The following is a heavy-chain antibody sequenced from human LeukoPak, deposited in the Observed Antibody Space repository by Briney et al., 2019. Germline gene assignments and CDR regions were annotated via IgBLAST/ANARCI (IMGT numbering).Heavy chain of an antibody. V-gene: IGHV4-59*13. CDR3: ARMSNMGGRYSGYDYPFDY. J-gene: IGHJ4*02. CDR2: IFFSGST. D-gene: IGHD5-12*01. Sequence: PSETLSLTSTVSGGSIISYYWSWIRQPPENGLEWIGHIFFSGSTDYNPSIKSRVTISVDTSKNQISLKLSSVAAADTAVYYCARMSNMGGRYSGYDYPFDYWGQGTLVTVSS. CDR1: GGSIISYY.